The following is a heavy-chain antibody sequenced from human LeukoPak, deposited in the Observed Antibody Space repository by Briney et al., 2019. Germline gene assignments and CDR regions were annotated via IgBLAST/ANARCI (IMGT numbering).Heavy chain of an antibody. CDR3: ARDLVVRGVIPPYYYYYMDV. CDR2: INPNSGGT. J-gene: IGHJ6*03. V-gene: IGHV1-2*02. CDR1: GGTFSNYA. Sequence: GASVKVSCKASGGTFSNYAIGWVRQAPGQGLEWMGWINPNSGGTNYAQKFQGRVTMTRDTSISTAYMELSRLRSDDTAVYYCARDLVVRGVIPPYYYYYMDVWGKGTTVTISS. D-gene: IGHD3-10*01.